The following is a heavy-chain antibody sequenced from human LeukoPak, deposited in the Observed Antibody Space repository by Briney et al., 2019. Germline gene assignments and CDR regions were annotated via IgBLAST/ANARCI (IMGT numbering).Heavy chain of an antibody. CDR2: ISSRGSTI. V-gene: IGHV3-48*03. CDR1: GFTFSSYE. CDR3: ARGPSVYFDY. D-gene: IGHD3-10*01. J-gene: IGHJ4*02. Sequence: GGSLRLSCAASGFTFSSYEMNWVRQAPGKGLEWVSYISSRGSTIYYADSVKGRFTISRDNAKNSLYLQMNSLRAEDTAVYYCARGPSVYFDYWGQGTLVTVSS.